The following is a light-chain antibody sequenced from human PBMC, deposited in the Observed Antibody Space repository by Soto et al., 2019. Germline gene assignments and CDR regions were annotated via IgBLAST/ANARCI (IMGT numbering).Light chain of an antibody. V-gene: IGLV2-14*01. J-gene: IGLJ2*01. Sequence: QSVPIQPASVSGSPGQSITISCTGTSSDVGGYNYVSWYQQHPGKAPKLMIYDVSNRPSGVSNRFSGSKSGNTASLTISGLQAEDEADYYCSSYTSSSTLVFGGGTKVTVL. CDR3: SSYTSSSTLV. CDR2: DVS. CDR1: SSDVGGYNY.